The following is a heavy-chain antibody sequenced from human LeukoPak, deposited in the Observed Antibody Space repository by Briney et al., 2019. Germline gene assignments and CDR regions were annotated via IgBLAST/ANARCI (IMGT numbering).Heavy chain of an antibody. CDR1: GFTFSSYG. CDR3: ANGYRSSWYQQFFDY. CDR2: IRYDGSNK. Sequence: GGSLRLSCGASGFTFSSYGMHWVRQAPGKGLEWVAFIRYDGSNKYYADSVKGRFTISRDNSKNTLYLQMNSLRAEDTAVYYCANGYRSSWYQQFFDYWGQGTLVTVSS. J-gene: IGHJ4*02. V-gene: IGHV3-30*02. D-gene: IGHD6-13*01.